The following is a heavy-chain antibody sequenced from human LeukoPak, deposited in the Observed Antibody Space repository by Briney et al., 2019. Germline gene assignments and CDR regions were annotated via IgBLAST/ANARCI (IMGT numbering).Heavy chain of an antibody. Sequence: SETLSLTCTVSGGSISTYYWSWIRQPPGKGLEWIGYIYYTGSTSYNPSLKSRVTMSLDASKNQFSLELNSVTPADTAVYYCARVSPNTVTTLQYFDYWGQGTLVTVSS. CDR3: ARVSPNTVTTLQYFDY. J-gene: IGHJ4*02. CDR1: GGSISTYY. CDR2: IYYTGST. V-gene: IGHV4-59*01. D-gene: IGHD4-17*01.